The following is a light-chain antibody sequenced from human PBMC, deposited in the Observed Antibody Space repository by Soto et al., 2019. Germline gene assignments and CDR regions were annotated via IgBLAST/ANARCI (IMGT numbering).Light chain of an antibody. CDR3: QQYNSYPYT. V-gene: IGKV1-5*03. Sequence: DIPMTQSPSTLSASVGDRVTITCRASQSISSWLDLYQQKPGKAPKLLIYKASSLESGVPSRFSGIGSGTEFTLTISSLQSDDFATYYCQQYNSYPYTFGQGTKLEIK. CDR1: QSISSW. J-gene: IGKJ2*01. CDR2: KAS.